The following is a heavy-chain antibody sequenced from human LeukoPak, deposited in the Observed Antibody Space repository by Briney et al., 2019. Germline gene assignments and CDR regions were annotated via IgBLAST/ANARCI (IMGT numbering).Heavy chain of an antibody. CDR3: ARDPPRHVQVPCY. CDR1: GFTFGSYW. D-gene: IGHD1-1*01. CDR2: IKQDGSEK. J-gene: IGHJ4*02. Sequence: GGSLRPSCATSGFTFGSYWMTWVRQPPGKGLEWVANIKQDGSEKNYVDSVKGRFTISRDNSKNSLYLQMNSLRAEDTAVYYCARDPPRHVQVPCYWGQGTRVTVSS. V-gene: IGHV3-7*03.